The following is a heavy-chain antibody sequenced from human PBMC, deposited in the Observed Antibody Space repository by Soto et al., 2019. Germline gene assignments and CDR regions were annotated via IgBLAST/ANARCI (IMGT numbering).Heavy chain of an antibody. CDR2: ISYDGSNK. Sequence: GGSLRLSCAASGFTFSSYGMHWVRQAPGKGLEWVAVISYDGSNKYYADSVKGRFTISRDNSKNTLYLQMNSLRAEDTAVYYCARADIVANNFDYWGQGTLVTVS. CDR3: ARADIVANNFDY. V-gene: IGHV3-30*03. J-gene: IGHJ4*02. CDR1: GFTFSSYG. D-gene: IGHD5-12*01.